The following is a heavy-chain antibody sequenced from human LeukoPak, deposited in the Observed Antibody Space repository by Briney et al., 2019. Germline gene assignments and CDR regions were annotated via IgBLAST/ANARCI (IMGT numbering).Heavy chain of an antibody. CDR2: ISWNSGSI. Sequence: QPGTSLRLSCAASGFIFDDYAMHWVRQAPGKGLEWVSGISWNSGSIGYADSVKGRFTISRDNSKNTLYLQMNSLRAEDTAVYYCARGSSGWYGVDYFDYWGQGTLVTVSS. D-gene: IGHD6-19*01. V-gene: IGHV3-9*01. CDR1: GFIFDDYA. J-gene: IGHJ4*02. CDR3: ARGSSGWYGVDYFDY.